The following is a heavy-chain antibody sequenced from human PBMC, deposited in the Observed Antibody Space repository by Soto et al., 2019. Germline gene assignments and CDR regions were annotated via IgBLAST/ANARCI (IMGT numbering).Heavy chain of an antibody. V-gene: IGHV4-39*01. CDR2: IYYSGST. Sequence: SETLSVTGTGSAGSTSRGSYYWGCFRQAPGKGLEWIGSIYYSGSTYYNPSLKSRVTISVDTSKNQFSLKLSSVTAADTAVYYCARRLYYDSSGFAGGGIDVWGQGTTVT. CDR3: ARRLYYDSSGFAGGGIDV. CDR1: AGSTSRGSYY. D-gene: IGHD3-22*01. J-gene: IGHJ6*02.